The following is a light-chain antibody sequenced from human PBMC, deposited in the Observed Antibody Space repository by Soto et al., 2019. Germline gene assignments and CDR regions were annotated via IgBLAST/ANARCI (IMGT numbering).Light chain of an antibody. Sequence: EIVMTQSPATLSVSPGEIATLSCRASQSINSKLAWYQQKPGQAPTLLMYDTSYRATGIPDRFSGSGSVTDFTLTISSLEPEDFAVYYCQQRNSWPPTFTFGQGTRLEI. CDR1: QSINSK. CDR3: QQRNSWPPTFT. V-gene: IGKV3-11*01. CDR2: DTS. J-gene: IGKJ5*01.